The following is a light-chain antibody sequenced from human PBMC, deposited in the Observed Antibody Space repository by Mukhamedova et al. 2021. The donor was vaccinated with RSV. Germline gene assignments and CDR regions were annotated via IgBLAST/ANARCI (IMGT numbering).Light chain of an antibody. J-gene: IGLJ2*01. CDR1: NIGSKN. CDR2: RDS. V-gene: IGLV3-9*01. Sequence: ITCGGNNIGSKNVHWYQQKPGQAPVLVIYRDSNRPSGIPERFSGSNSGNTATLTISRAQAGDEADYYCQVWDSSTAVFVGGTKLT. CDR3: QVWDSSTAV.